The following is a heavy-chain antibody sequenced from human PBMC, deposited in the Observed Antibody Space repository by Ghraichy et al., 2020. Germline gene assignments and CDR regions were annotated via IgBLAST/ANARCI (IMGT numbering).Heavy chain of an antibody. J-gene: IGHJ5*02. CDR3: ARGEGDISNWFDP. CDR2: IYHSGST. D-gene: IGHD5-12*01. V-gene: IGHV4-30-2*01. CDR1: GGSISSGGYS. Sequence: SETLSLTCAVSGGSISSGGYSWSWIRQPPGKGLEWIGYIYHSGSTYYNPSLKSRVTISVDRSKNQFSLKLSSVTAADTAVYYCARGEGDISNWFDPWGQGTLVTVSS.